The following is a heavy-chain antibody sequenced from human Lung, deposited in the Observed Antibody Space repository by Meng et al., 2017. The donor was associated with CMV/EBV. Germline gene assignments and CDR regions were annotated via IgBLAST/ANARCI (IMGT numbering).Heavy chain of an antibody. CDR1: GDTFSNYA. Sequence: SXXVFXKASGDTFSNYAFSWVRQDPGQGLEWMGGIIPTIGAPNYAQKFDGRVTITTDKSTSTAYMELSGLTSEDSAVYYCAGDLWYDYYTTLDDWGQGTXVTGAS. D-gene: IGHD3-3*01. CDR2: IIPTIGAP. CDR3: AGDLWYDYYTTLDD. V-gene: IGHV1-69*05. J-gene: IGHJ4*02.